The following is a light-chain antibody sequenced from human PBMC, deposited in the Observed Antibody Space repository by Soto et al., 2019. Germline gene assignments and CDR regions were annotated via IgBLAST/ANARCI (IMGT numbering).Light chain of an antibody. V-gene: IGLV2-23*02. Sequence: QSVLTQPASVSGSPGQSITISCIGTSSDVGSYNLVSWYQQHPGKAPKVLIYEVSERPSGVSNRFSGSKSGNTASLTISGLQAEDDAEYYCCSYAGSRTHVLFGGGTKVTVL. CDR3: CSYAGSRTHVL. J-gene: IGLJ2*01. CDR1: SSDVGSYNL. CDR2: EVS.